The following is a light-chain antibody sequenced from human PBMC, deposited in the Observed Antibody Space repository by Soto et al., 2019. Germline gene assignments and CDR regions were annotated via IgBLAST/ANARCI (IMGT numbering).Light chain of an antibody. CDR1: QSVSSSS. CDR2: GAS. Sequence: EIVLTQSPGTLSLSPGQRATLSCRASQSVSSSSLAWYQQRPCQAPRLLIYGASRRATGIPDRFSGSGSVTDFTLTISRLEPEDFAVYYCQHYGSSPKYTFVQGTKLEIK. J-gene: IGKJ2*01. CDR3: QHYGSSPKYT. V-gene: IGKV3-20*01.